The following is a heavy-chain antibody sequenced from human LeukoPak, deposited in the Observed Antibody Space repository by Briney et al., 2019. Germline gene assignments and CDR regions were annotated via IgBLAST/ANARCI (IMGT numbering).Heavy chain of an antibody. CDR2: IWYDGSNK. J-gene: IGHJ6*02. Sequence: GGSLRLSCAASGFTFSSYGMHWVRQAPGKGLEWVAVIWYDGSNKYYADSVKGRFTISRDNFKNTLYLQMNSLRAEDAAVYYCARAYYDFWSGFYGMDVWGQGTTVTVSS. CDR3: ARAYYDFWSGFYGMDV. CDR1: GFTFSSYG. D-gene: IGHD3-3*01. V-gene: IGHV3-33*01.